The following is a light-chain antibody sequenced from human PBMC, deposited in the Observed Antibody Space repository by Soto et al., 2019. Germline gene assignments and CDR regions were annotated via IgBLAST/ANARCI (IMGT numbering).Light chain of an antibody. J-gene: IGLJ1*01. V-gene: IGLV2-23*01. CDR3: CSYAGSSTLYV. CDR2: EGS. CDR1: SSDVGSYNL. Sequence: QSALTQPASVSGSPGQSITISCTGTSSDVGSYNLVSWYQQHPGKAPKLMIYEGSKRPSGVSNRFSGSKSGNTASLTISGLQDEDEADYYCCSYAGSSTLYVFGTGNKVTVL.